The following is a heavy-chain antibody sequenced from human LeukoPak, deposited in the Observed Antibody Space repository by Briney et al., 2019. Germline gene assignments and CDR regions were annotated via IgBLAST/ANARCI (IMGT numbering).Heavy chain of an antibody. V-gene: IGHV4-39*01. J-gene: IGHJ4*02. D-gene: IGHD2-2*01. CDR2: IYYSGST. CDR1: GVSISSSSYY. CDR3: ANQAHHCSSTSCYAY. Sequence: SETLSLTCTVSGVSISSSSYYWGWIRQPPGKGLEWIGSIYYSGSTYYNPSLKSRVTISVDTSKNQFSLKLSSVTAADTAVYYCANQAHHCSSTSCYAYWGQGTLVTVSS.